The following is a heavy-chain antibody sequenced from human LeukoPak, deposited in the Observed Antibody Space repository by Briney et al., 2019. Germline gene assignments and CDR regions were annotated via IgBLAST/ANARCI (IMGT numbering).Heavy chain of an antibody. Sequence: GGSLRLSCAASGFTFRTYAMSWVRQAPGKGLEWLSYIGSSSSPIYYADSVKGRFTISRDNAKNSLYLQMNGLRDYDTAVYYCASSSWGNYEGYWGQGTLVTVSS. CDR3: ASSSWGNYEGY. D-gene: IGHD3-16*01. V-gene: IGHV3-48*02. CDR2: IGSSSSPI. CDR1: GFTFRTYA. J-gene: IGHJ4*02.